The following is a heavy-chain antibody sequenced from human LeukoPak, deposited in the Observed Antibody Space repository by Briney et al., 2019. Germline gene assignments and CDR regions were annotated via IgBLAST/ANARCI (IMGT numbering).Heavy chain of an antibody. Sequence: ASVKVSCKASGGTLSSYAISWVRQAPGQGLEWMGGIIPIFGTANYAQKFQGRVTITADESTSTAYMELSSLRSEDTAVYYCARDRLDYGDYETCLDVWGKGTTVTVSS. CDR2: IIPIFGTA. V-gene: IGHV1-69*13. J-gene: IGHJ6*04. D-gene: IGHD4-17*01. CDR3: ARDRLDYGDYETCLDV. CDR1: GGTLSSYA.